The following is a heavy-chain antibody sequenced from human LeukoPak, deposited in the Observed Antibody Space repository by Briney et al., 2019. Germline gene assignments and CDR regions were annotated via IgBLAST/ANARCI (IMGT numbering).Heavy chain of an antibody. D-gene: IGHD3-16*01. CDR3: TSRLDD. CDR1: GFSCNSDW. CDR2: IKHDESEK. V-gene: IGHV3-7*01. Sequence: GGSLRLSCAASGFSCNSDWMDWVRQAPGKGLEWVANIKHDESEKNYLDSVKGRFTISRDNAQNSLYLQMNGLRVEDTAVYYCTSRLDDWGQGTLVTVSS. J-gene: IGHJ4*02.